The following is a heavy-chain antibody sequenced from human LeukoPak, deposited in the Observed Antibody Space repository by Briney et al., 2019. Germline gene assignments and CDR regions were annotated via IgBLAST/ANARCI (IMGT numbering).Heavy chain of an antibody. D-gene: IGHD6-19*01. J-gene: IGHJ4*02. CDR3: ARVGGYSSGPDY. Sequence: GGSLRVSCAASGFIVSSNYMSWVRQAPGKGLEWVSVIYSGGSTYYADSVKGRFTISRDNSKNTLYLQMNSLRAEDTAVYYCARVGGYSSGPDYWGQGTLVTVSS. CDR2: IYSGGST. V-gene: IGHV3-53*01. CDR1: GFIVSSNY.